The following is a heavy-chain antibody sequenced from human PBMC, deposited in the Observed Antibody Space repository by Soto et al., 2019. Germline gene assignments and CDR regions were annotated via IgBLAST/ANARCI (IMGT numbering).Heavy chain of an antibody. CDR2: IYGGGHT. CDR3: AKPRSSLEWPPFDP. D-gene: IGHD3-3*01. CDR1: GFTVSGNY. V-gene: IGHV3-66*04. Sequence: GGSLRLSCVASGFTVSGNYMNWVRQAPGKGLEWVSVIYGGGHTFYADSVKDRFTISRDDSKNTLYLQMNSLRAEDTAVYYCAKPRSSLEWPPFDPWGHGTLVTVSS. J-gene: IGHJ5*02.